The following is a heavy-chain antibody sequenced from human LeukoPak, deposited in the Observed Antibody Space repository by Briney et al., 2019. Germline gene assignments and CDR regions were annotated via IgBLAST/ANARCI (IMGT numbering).Heavy chain of an antibody. Sequence: SETLSLTCTVSGGSIGSSSYYWGWIRQPPGKGLEWIGSIYYSGSTYYNPSLKSRVTISVDTSKNQFSLKLSSVTAADTAVYYCARQSSTGSEYYYDSSGYSYSLRYWGQGTLVTVSS. V-gene: IGHV4-39*01. CDR3: ARQSSTGSEYYYDSSGYSYSLRY. J-gene: IGHJ4*02. CDR1: GGSIGSSSYY. D-gene: IGHD3-22*01. CDR2: IYYSGST.